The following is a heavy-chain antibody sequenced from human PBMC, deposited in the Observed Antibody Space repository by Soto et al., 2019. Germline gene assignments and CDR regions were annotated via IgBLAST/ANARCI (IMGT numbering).Heavy chain of an antibody. Sequence: SETLSLTCTVSGGSISSSSHYWGWIRQPPGKGLEWIGSIYYSGSTYYNPSLKSRVTISVDTSKNQFSLKLSSVTAADTAVYYCARHLSMVRGVIFWFDPWGQGTLVTVS. CDR2: IYYSGST. CDR3: ARHLSMVRGVIFWFDP. J-gene: IGHJ5*02. CDR1: GGSISSSSHY. V-gene: IGHV4-39*01. D-gene: IGHD3-10*01.